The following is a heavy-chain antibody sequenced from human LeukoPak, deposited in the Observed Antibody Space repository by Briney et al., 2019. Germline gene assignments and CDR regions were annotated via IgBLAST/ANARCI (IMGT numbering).Heavy chain of an antibody. V-gene: IGHV4-59*01. CDR2: IYYTGST. Sequence: SETLSLTCTVSGGSISSYYWSWIRQPPGKGLEWIGYIYYTGSTNYNPSLKSRVTISVDTSKNQFSLKLSSVTAADTAVYYCARTGYSSGWYFDYWGQGTLVTVSS. CDR3: ARTGYSSGWYFDY. CDR1: GGSISSYY. J-gene: IGHJ4*02. D-gene: IGHD6-19*01.